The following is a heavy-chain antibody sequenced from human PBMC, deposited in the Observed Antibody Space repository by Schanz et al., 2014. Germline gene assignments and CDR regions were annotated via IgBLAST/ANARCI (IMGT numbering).Heavy chain of an antibody. CDR1: GFIFSNSW. D-gene: IGHD3-22*01. Sequence: VQLVESGGGLVQPGGSLRLSCAASGFIFSNSWMSWVRQAPGKGLEWVANIKQDGSEKYYADSVKGRFTISRDNSKNTLYLQMNSLRAEDTAIYFCAKDAAYYDSVIFPDHWGQGTLVTVSS. CDR3: AKDAAYYDSVIFPDH. J-gene: IGHJ4*02. V-gene: IGHV3-7*03. CDR2: IKQDGSEK.